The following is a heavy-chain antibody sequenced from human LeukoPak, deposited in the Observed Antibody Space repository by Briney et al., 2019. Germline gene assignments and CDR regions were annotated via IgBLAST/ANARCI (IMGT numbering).Heavy chain of an antibody. CDR3: VRDVGRS. V-gene: IGHV3-7*03. CDR1: GFTFNNYW. Sequence: PGGSLRLSCIVSGFTFNNYWMNWVRQAPGKGPEWLVNIKPDGSQIYYVDSVEGRFTVSRDNAKNSLYLQMKSLRVEDTAMYYCVRDVGRSWGQGALVTVSS. CDR2: IKPDGSQI. J-gene: IGHJ5*02.